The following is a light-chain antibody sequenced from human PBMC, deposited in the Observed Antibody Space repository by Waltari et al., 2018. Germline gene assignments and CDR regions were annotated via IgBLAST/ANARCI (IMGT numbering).Light chain of an antibody. CDR1: RSNIGSNA. CDR2: SHD. CDR3: GAWDDRLNVYV. J-gene: IGLJ1*01. Sequence: QSVLTQPPSASGTPGQRVTISCSGSRSNIGSNALNWYQHLPGTAPTLLIYSHDQRPSGVPDRFSGSKSGTSASLAISGLQSEDEADYYCGAWDDRLNVYVFGTGTRVTVL. V-gene: IGLV1-44*01.